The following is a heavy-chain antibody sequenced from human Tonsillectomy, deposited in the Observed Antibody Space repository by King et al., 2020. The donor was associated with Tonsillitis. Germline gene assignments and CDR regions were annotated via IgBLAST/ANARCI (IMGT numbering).Heavy chain of an antibody. CDR3: ASGEFNRNDAEEHAY. CDR1: GFTVSSNY. V-gene: IGHV3-53*01. Sequence: VQLVESGGGLIQPGDSLRLSCAASGFTVSSNYMSWVRQAPGKGLEWVSVIDSGGSTYYADSVKGRFTITRDSSKNTLYLQMNSLRAEDTAVYYCASGEFNRNDAEEHAYWGQGTLVTVSS. D-gene: IGHD1-20*01. CDR2: IDSGGST. J-gene: IGHJ4*02.